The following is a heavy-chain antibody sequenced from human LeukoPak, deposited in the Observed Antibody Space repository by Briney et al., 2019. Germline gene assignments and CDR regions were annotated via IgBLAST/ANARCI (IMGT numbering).Heavy chain of an antibody. D-gene: IGHD6-19*01. Sequence: SETRSLTCTVSGGSISSYYWSWIRQAPGKGLEWIANIDYSGNTIYNPALKSRVTMSVDTSKNQFSLNLTSVTAADTAVYYCAREGKLTGYFGGLGFNYWGQGILVTVSS. CDR3: AREGKLTGYFGGLGFNY. CDR1: GGSISSYY. J-gene: IGHJ4*02. V-gene: IGHV4-59*01. CDR2: IDYSGNT.